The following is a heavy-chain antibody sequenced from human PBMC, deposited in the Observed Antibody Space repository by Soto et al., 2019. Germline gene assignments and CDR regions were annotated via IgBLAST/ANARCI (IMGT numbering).Heavy chain of an antibody. V-gene: IGHV1-18*04. CDR3: ARDDGDRSYYYYYGMDV. CDR1: GSAYTSYG. CDR2: ISAYNGNT. D-gene: IGHD4-17*01. J-gene: IGHJ6*02. Sequence: ASVKVSRTASGSAYTSYGGSRVRQAPGQGLEWMGWISAYNGNTNYAQKLQDRVTMTTDTSTSTAYMELRSLRSDDTAVYFCARDDGDRSYYYYYGMDVSGQGITVTASS.